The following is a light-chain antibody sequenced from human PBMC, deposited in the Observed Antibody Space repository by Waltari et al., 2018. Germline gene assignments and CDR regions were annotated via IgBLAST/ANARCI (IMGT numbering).Light chain of an antibody. Sequence: EIVLTQSPAALSLSPGESATLSSTASQSIDTDLAWYQQKPGQPPRLLIYDASDGATGFPARFSGSGSGTEFTLTISGLEPEDFALYSCQQQNNWPLTFGGGTKVAI. CDR2: DAS. CDR1: QSIDTD. V-gene: IGKV3-11*01. CDR3: QQQNNWPLT. J-gene: IGKJ4*01.